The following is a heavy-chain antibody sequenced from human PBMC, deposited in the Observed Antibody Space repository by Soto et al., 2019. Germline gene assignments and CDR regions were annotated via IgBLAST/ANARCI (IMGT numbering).Heavy chain of an antibody. J-gene: IGHJ4*02. CDR2: VNPILSMS. CDR3: ATSYGSGYRAFDY. CDR1: GDTFSFYS. Sequence: QVQLVQSGAEVKRPGSSVKVSCKASGDTFSFYSINWVRQAPGLGLEWMGRVNPILSMSNYAQRFQGRDTMTADKTTSTAYMELSGLSSEDTAMYYCATSYGSGYRAFDYWGQGALVTVSS. D-gene: IGHD3-10*01. V-gene: IGHV1-69*04.